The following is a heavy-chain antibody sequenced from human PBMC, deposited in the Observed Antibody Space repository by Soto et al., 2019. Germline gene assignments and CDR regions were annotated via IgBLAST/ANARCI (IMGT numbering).Heavy chain of an antibody. CDR2: FIPIFGTP. CDR1: GDSFRSYS. D-gene: IGHD5-12*01. Sequence: SVKGPGRAAGDSFRSYSGGWGRQAPGQGLEWIGGFIPIFGTPNYAPKFQGRLTISADESTSTVSMDLSSLRSEDTAVYFCAWARGLVANYYYYGMDVWGQRTTVTVSS. V-gene: IGHV1-69*01. CDR3: AWARGLVANYYYYGMDV. J-gene: IGHJ6*02.